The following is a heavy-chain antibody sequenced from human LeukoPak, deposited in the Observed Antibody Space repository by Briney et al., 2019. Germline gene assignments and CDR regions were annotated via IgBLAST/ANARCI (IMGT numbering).Heavy chain of an antibody. J-gene: IGHJ3*02. D-gene: IGHD3-10*01. Sequence: GESLKISCKGSGYSFTSYWIGWVRQMPGKGLEWMGIIYPGDSDTRYSPSFQGQVTISADKSISTAYLQWSSLKASDTAMYYCARLPPGAMVRGDDASDIWGQGTMVTVSS. CDR3: ARLPPGAMVRGDDASDI. V-gene: IGHV5-51*01. CDR1: GYSFTSYW. CDR2: IYPGDSDT.